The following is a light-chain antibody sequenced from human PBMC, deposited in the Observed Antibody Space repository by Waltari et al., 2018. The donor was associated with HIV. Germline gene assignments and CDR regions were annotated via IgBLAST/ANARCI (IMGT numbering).Light chain of an antibody. CDR3: CSYAGRFTYV. J-gene: IGLJ1*01. CDR1: TVGNYVF. CDR2: DVN. V-gene: IGLV2-11*01. Sequence: QSALTQPRSVSGSPGQSVTISCTGTTVGNYVFVFWYQQYPGKAPKVLIYDVNKRPSGVPDRFSGSKSFNTASLTISGLQPEDEADYFCCSYAGRFTYVFGTGTKVTVL.